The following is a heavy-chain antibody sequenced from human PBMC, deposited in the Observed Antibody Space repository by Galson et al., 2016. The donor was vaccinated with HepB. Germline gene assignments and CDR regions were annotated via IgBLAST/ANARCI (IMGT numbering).Heavy chain of an antibody. CDR3: ARDGQMVVDKDYFYHMDV. J-gene: IGHJ6*03. CDR2: IWFDGSKK. V-gene: IGHV3-33*01. D-gene: IGHD2-15*01. Sequence: SLRLSCAASGFTFNHYGIHWVRQAPGKGLEWVALIWFDGSKKYYGDSVKGRFTISRDNWKNTLYLEMNSLRVEDTAIYYCARDGQMVVDKDYFYHMDVWGKGTTVTVSS. CDR1: GFTFNHYG.